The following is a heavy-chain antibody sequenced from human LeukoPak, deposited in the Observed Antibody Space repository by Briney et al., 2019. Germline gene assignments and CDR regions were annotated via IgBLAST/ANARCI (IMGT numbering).Heavy chain of an antibody. Sequence: GRSLRLSCAASGFTFDDYAMHWVRQAPGKGLEWVSGISWNSGSIGYADSVKGRFTISRDNAKNSLYLQMNSLRAEDTALYYCAKDSPSGYYYFDCWGQGTLVTVSS. CDR3: AKDSPSGYYYFDC. D-gene: IGHD3-22*01. CDR1: GFTFDDYA. CDR2: ISWNSGSI. V-gene: IGHV3-9*01. J-gene: IGHJ4*02.